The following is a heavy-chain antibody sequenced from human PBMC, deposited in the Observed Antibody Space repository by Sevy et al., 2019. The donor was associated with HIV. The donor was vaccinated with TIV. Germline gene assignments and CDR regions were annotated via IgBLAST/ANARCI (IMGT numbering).Heavy chain of an antibody. CDR2: LSYDGSNK. J-gene: IGHJ4*02. V-gene: IGHV3-30-3*01. CDR3: ARDGTWATLNYYDSSGYYSH. CDR1: GFTFSSYA. D-gene: IGHD3-22*01. Sequence: GGSLRLSCAASGFTFSSYAMHWVRLAPGKGLEWVAGLSYDGSNKDYADSVKGRFTISRDNSKNTLYLQMNSLRAEDTAVYYCARDGTWATLNYYDSSGYYSHWGQGTLVTVSS.